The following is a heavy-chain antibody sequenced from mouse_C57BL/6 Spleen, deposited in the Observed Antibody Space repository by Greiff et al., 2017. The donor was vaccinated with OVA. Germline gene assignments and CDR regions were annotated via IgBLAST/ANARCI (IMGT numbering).Heavy chain of an antibody. J-gene: IGHJ2*01. CDR2: ISDGCSYT. CDR1: GFTFSSYA. Sequence: EVKVVESGGGLVKPGGSLKLSCAASGFTFSSYAMSWVRQTPEKRLEWVATISDGCSYTYYPDNVKGRFTISRDNAKNNLYLQMSHLKSEDTAMYYCAREGGYDGYYADYWGQGTTLTVSS. CDR3: AREGGYDGYYADY. V-gene: IGHV5-4*01. D-gene: IGHD2-3*01.